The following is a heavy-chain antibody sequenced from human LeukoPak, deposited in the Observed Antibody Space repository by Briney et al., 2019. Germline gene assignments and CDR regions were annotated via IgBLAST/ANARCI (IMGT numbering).Heavy chain of an antibody. CDR2: ISSSSSYI. CDR1: GFTFSSYS. D-gene: IGHD6-19*01. V-gene: IGHV3-21*04. Sequence: GSLRLSCAASGFTFSSYSMNWVRQAPGKGLEWVSSISSSSSYIYYADSVKGRFTISRDNSKNTLYLQMNSLRAEDTAVYYCAREKLSSGWYYFDYWGQGTLVTVSS. CDR3: AREKLSSGWYYFDY. J-gene: IGHJ4*02.